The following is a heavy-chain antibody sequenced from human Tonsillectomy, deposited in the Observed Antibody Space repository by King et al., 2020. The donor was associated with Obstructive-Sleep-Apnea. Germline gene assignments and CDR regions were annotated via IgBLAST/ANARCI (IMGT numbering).Heavy chain of an antibody. Sequence: QLVQSGAEVKKPVASVKVSCKASGYTFTGYYIHWVRQAPGQGLEWMGWINPDSGGTNYAQKFQGRVTMTSDTSISTAYMELSRLRSDDTAVYYCARVVTDYYDSSGYRYWGQGTLVSVSS. V-gene: IGHV1-2*02. CDR2: INPDSGGT. CDR3: ARVVTDYYDSSGYRY. D-gene: IGHD3-22*01. CDR1: GYTFTGYY. J-gene: IGHJ4*02.